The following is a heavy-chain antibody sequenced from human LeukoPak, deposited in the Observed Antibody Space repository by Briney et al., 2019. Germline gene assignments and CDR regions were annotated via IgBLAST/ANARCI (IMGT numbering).Heavy chain of an antibody. Sequence: SETLSLTCTVSGGSISSSSYYWGWIRQPPGKGLEWIGSIYYSGSTYYNPSLKSRVTISVDTSKNQFSLKLSSVTAADTAVYYCARDRVWPHGVKDYFDYWGQGTLVTVSS. J-gene: IGHJ4*02. CDR3: ARDRVWPHGVKDYFDY. V-gene: IGHV4-39*07. D-gene: IGHD4-17*01. CDR1: GGSISSSSYY. CDR2: IYYSGST.